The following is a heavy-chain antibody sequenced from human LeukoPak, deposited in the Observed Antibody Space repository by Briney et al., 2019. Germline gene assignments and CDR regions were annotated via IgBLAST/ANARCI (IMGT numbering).Heavy chain of an antibody. CDR3: AREGEVGEWGDAFDI. V-gene: IGHV3-48*01. CDR2: IRSSSTTI. Sequence: GGSLRLSCEASGFTFSNYSMNWVRQAPGEGLEWVSYIRSSSTTIYYADSVKGRFTISRDNAKNALYLQMNSLRAEGTAVYYCAREGEVGEWGDAFDIWGQGTMVTVSS. CDR1: GFTFSNYS. D-gene: IGHD3-10*01. J-gene: IGHJ3*02.